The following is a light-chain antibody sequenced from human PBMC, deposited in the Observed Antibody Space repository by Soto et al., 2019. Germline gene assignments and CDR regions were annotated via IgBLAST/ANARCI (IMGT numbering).Light chain of an antibody. CDR2: DVS. V-gene: IGLV2-14*01. J-gene: IGLJ1*01. CDR1: SSDVGDYNY. Sequence: QSALTQPASVSGSPGQSITISCTGTSSDVGDYNYVSWYQQHPGKAPKLMIYDVSNRPSGVSNRFSGSKSGNTASLTISGLQAEDEADYYCSSYTSSSTPYVSGTGTKVTVL. CDR3: SSYTSSSTPYV.